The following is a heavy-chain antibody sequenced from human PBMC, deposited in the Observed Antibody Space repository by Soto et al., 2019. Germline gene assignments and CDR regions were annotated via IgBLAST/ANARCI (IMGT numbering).Heavy chain of an antibody. D-gene: IGHD6-13*01. CDR3: ARGSSNWAYYFDF. J-gene: IGHJ4*02. CDR1: GFTFSTSA. V-gene: IGHV3-48*02. Sequence: GSLRLSCEASGFTFSTSAMSWVRQAPGKGLEWVSYITSSGTTVYYADSVRGRFTISRDNAKNSLYLQMNSLRDDDTAVYYCARGSSNWAYYFDFWGQGTLVTVSS. CDR2: ITSSGTTV.